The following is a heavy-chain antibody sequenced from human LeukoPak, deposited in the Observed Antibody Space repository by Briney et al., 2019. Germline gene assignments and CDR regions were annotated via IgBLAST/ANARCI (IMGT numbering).Heavy chain of an antibody. Sequence: ASVKVSCKASGYTFTGYYMHWVRQAPGQGLEWMGWINPNSGGSNYAQKFQGRVTMTRDTSTSTAYMELSSLRSDDTAVYYCARDYGHYGSGSYPDNWFDPWGQGTLVSVSS. CDR1: GYTFTGYY. D-gene: IGHD3-10*01. J-gene: IGHJ5*02. CDR3: ARDYGHYGSGSYPDNWFDP. V-gene: IGHV1-2*02. CDR2: INPNSGGS.